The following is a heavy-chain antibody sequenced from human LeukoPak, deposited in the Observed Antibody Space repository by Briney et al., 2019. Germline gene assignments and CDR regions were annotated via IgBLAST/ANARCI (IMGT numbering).Heavy chain of an antibody. J-gene: IGHJ4*02. V-gene: IGHV3-23*01. CDR3: AKGSTYYYDSSGYYSFGY. CDR1: GFTFSSYA. D-gene: IGHD3-22*01. CDR2: ISGSGGST. Sequence: GGSLRLSCSASGFTFSSYAMTWVRQAPGKGLEWVSAISGSGGSTYYADSVKGRFTISRDNSKNTLYLQMNSLRAEDTAVYYCAKGSTYYYDSSGYYSFGYWGQGTLVTVSS.